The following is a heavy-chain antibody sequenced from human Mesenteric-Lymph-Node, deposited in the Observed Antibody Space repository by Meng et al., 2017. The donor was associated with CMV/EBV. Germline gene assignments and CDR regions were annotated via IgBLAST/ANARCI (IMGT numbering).Heavy chain of an antibody. CDR1: GFIFIRSW. CDR3: ARDGYSTNWFVS. Sequence: GESLKISCEGSGFIFIRSWMTWVRQAPGRGLEWVGTIKEDGSETVYVDFVKGRFTISRDNARKSVYLQMNGLRAEDTAVYYCARDGYSTNWFVSWGQGTLVTVSS. CDR2: IKEDGSET. V-gene: IGHV3-7*03. D-gene: IGHD5-12*01. J-gene: IGHJ5*02.